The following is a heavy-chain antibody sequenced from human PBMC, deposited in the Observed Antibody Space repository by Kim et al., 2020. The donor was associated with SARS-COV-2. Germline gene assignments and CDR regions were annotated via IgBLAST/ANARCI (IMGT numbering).Heavy chain of an antibody. J-gene: IGHJ6*02. CDR1: GYTFTNYG. Sequence: ASVKVSCKASGYTFTNYGINWVRQAPGQGLEWMGWISTYSGDTNYAQKFQGRVTITTDTSTSTAYMELRSLRSDDTAVYYCAREFNWNLFFYYYAMDVWGQGTTVTVSS. CDR2: ISTYSGDT. V-gene: IGHV1-18*01. CDR3: AREFNWNLFFYYYAMDV. D-gene: IGHD1-7*01.